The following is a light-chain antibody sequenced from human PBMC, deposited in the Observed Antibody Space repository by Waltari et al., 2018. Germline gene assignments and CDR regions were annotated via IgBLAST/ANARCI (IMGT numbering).Light chain of an antibody. Sequence: SYELTQTPSVSVSPGQTASITCSGDKLGDKYVCWYQQKPGQSPVLGSNQDAKRPSGTPERFSGSNSENTASLTISGTQAMDEADYYCQAWDRNTAIFGGGTKLTVL. V-gene: IGLV3-1*01. J-gene: IGLJ2*01. CDR2: QDA. CDR3: QAWDRNTAI. CDR1: KLGDKY.